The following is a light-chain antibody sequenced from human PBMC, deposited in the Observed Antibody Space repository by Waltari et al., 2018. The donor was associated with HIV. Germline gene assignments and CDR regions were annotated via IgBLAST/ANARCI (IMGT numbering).Light chain of an antibody. J-gene: IGKJ1*01. CDR3: LQHNSYPWT. CDR2: GAS. V-gene: IGKV1-17*01. Sequence: DIQMTQSPSSLSASVRDRVTIPCRTNQGIRTDLGWYQQKPGKAPKRLIHGASTLQSGVPSRFSGSGFGTEFTLTISSLQPEDSATYYCLQHNSYPWTFGQGTKVEIK. CDR1: QGIRTD.